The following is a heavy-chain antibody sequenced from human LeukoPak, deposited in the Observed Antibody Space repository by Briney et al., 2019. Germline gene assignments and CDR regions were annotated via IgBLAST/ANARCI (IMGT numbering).Heavy chain of an antibody. D-gene: IGHD3-22*01. CDR2: IKKDGREK. CDR3: ARDLGDYYDSSGYGLDAFDI. J-gene: IGHJ3*02. Sequence: GGSLRLSCAASGFTFSSYWMSWVRQAPGKGLEWVANIKKDGREKYYVDSVKGRFNISRDNAKNSLYLQMNSLRAEDTAVYYCARDLGDYYDSSGYGLDAFDIWGQGTMVTVSS. V-gene: IGHV3-7*01. CDR1: GFTFSSYW.